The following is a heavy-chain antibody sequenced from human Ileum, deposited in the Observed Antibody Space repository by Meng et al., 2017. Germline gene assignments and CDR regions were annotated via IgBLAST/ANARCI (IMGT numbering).Heavy chain of an antibody. D-gene: IGHD3/OR15-3a*01. J-gene: IGHJ4*02. CDR2: INPSGVST. CDR3: AAPGVAPPGLTGDY. Sequence: QVARGQSGAGVKRAGASVNVSCMASGHTLTNYYMHWVRQAPGQGREWMGIINPSGVSTTFAQKFQGRVTLTRDTSTSTVYMELSNLRSEDTAVYYCAAPGVAPPGLTGDYWGQGTLVTVSS. CDR1: GHTLTNYY. V-gene: IGHV1-46*01.